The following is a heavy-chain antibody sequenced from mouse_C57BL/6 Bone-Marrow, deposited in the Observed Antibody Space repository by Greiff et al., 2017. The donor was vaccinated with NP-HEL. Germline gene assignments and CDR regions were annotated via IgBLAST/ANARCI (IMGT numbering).Heavy chain of an antibody. CDR1: GYTFTSYW. V-gene: IGHV1-64*01. Sequence: VKLQQPGAELVKPGASVKLSCKASGYTFTSYWMHWVKQRPGQGLEWIGMIHPNSGSTNYNEKFKSKATLTVDKSSSTAYMQLSSLTSEDSAVYYCARWVLLRYWYFDVWGTGTTVTVSS. CDR3: ARWVLLRYWYFDV. CDR2: IHPNSGST. J-gene: IGHJ1*03. D-gene: IGHD1-1*01.